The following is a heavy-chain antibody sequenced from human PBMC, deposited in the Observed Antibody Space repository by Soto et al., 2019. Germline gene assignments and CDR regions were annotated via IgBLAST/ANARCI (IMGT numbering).Heavy chain of an antibody. J-gene: IGHJ6*02. CDR2: ISSSSSYI. V-gene: IGHV3-21*01. CDR3: ARDRPRGYFDWWDLGDYYGMDV. D-gene: IGHD3-9*01. CDR1: GFTFSSYS. Sequence: EVQLVESGGGLVKPGGSLRLSCAASGFTFSSYSMNWVRQAPGKGLEWVSSISSSSSYIYYADSVKGRFTISRDNAKNSLYLQMNSLRAEDTAVYYCARDRPRGYFDWWDLGDYYGMDVWGQGTTVTVSS.